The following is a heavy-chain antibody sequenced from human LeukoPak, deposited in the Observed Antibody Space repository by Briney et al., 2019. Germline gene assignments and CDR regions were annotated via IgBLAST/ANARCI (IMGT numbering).Heavy chain of an antibody. CDR2: INPSGGST. Sequence: ASVKVSCKASGYTFTNYYIHWVRQAPGQGLEWTGIINPSGGSTSYAQKFQGSGTMTRGTSTSTVYMELSSLRSEDTAVYYCAREGPYSDSSRSRFDYWGQGTLVTVSS. V-gene: IGHV1-46*01. J-gene: IGHJ4*02. D-gene: IGHD6-6*01. CDR3: AREGPYSDSSRSRFDY. CDR1: GYTFTNYY.